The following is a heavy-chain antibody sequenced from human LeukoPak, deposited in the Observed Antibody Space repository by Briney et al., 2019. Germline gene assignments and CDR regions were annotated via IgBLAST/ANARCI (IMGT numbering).Heavy chain of an antibody. CDR2: ISAYNGNT. CDR3: AVTSSGWSAFDY. J-gene: IGHJ4*02. V-gene: IGHV1-18*01. Sequence: ASVKVSCKASGYTFTSYGISWVRQAPGQGVEWMGWISAYNGNTNYAQKLQGRVTMTTDTSTSTAYMELRSLRSDDTAVYYCAVTSSGWSAFDYWGQGTLVTVSS. D-gene: IGHD6-19*01. CDR1: GYTFTSYG.